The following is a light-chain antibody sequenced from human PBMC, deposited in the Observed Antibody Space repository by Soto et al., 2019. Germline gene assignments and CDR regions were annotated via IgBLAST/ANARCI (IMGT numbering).Light chain of an antibody. Sequence: QSVLTQPPSVSGAPGQRVTISCTGSSSNIGAGYDVHWYQQLPGTAPKLLIYGNSNRPSGVPDRFSGSKSGTSASLAITGLQAEDEADYYSQSYDRKLSEDLVFGGGTKLTVL. J-gene: IGLJ2*01. V-gene: IGLV1-40*01. CDR1: SSNIGAGYD. CDR3: QSYDRKLSEDLV. CDR2: GNS.